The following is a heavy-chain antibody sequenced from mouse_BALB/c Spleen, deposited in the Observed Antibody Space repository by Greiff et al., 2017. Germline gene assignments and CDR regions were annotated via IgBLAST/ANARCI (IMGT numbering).Heavy chain of an antibody. V-gene: IGHV2-3*01. CDR3: AKGGIRLRRNYYAMDY. D-gene: IGHD2-4*01. Sequence: QVQLQQSGPGLVQPSQSLSITCTVSGFSLTSYGVHWVRQSPGKGLEWLGVIWGDGSTNYHSALISRLSISKDNSKSQVFLKLNSLQTDDTATYYCAKGGIRLRRNYYAMDYWGQGTSVTVSS. J-gene: IGHJ4*01. CDR2: IWGDGST. CDR1: GFSLTSYG.